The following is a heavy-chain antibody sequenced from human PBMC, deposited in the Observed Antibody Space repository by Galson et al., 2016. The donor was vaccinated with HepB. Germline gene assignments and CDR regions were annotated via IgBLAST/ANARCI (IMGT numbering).Heavy chain of an antibody. CDR1: GYTFTSHG. V-gene: IGHV1-3*04. CDR3: ARDLLLWVDEPSL. Sequence: SVKVSCKASGYTFTSHGIHWVRQAPGQGLEWMGWINTGSGNTKYAQKFQDRVSISRDTSASTAHMELSSLGSEDTALYFCARDLLLWVDEPSLWGQGTLVTVSS. J-gene: IGHJ4*02. D-gene: IGHD3-10*01. CDR2: INTGSGNT.